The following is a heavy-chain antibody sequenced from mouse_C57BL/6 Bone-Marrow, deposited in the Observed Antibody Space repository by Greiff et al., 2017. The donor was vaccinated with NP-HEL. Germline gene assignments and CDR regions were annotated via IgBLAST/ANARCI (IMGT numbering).Heavy chain of an antibody. Sequence: QVHVKQPGAELVKPGASVKLSCKASGYTFTSYWMHWVKQRPGQGLEWIGMIHPNSGSTNYNEKFKSKATLTVDKSSSTAYMQLSSLTSEDSAVYYCARYGKGYAMDYWGQGTSVTVSS. CDR1: GYTFTSYW. CDR2: IHPNSGST. D-gene: IGHD2-1*01. CDR3: ARYGKGYAMDY. J-gene: IGHJ4*01. V-gene: IGHV1-64*01.